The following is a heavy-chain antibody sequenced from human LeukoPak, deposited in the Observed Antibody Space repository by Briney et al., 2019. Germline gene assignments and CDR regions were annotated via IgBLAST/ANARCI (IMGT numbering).Heavy chain of an antibody. CDR1: GFTFSSYA. J-gene: IGHJ3*02. CDR3: AKDLTIFGVVPDAFDI. CDR2: ISGSGSST. V-gene: IGHV3-23*01. D-gene: IGHD3-3*01. Sequence: GGSLRLSCAASGFTFSSYAMSWVRQAPGKGLEWVSGISGSGSSTNYADSVKGRFTISRDNSKNTLYLQMNSLRAKDTAVYYCAKDLTIFGVVPDAFDIWGQGTMVTVSS.